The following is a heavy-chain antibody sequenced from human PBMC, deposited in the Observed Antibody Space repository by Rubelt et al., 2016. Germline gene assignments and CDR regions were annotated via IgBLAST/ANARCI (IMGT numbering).Heavy chain of an antibody. J-gene: IGHJ3*02. CDR2: ISSNGGST. CDR1: FTFTSYA. V-gene: IGHV3-64D*06. D-gene: IGHD2-15*01. CDR3: VKAALQDI. Sequence: FTFTSYAMHWVRQAPGKGLEYVSAISSNGGSTYYADSVKGRFTISRDNSKNTLYLQMSSLRAADTAVYYGVKAALQDIWDQGTMVTVSS.